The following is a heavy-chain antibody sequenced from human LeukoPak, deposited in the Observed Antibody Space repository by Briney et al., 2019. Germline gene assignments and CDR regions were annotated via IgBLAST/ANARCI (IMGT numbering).Heavy chain of an antibody. Sequence: ISYDGSNKYYADSVKGRFTISRDSSKNTLYLQMNSLRAEDTAVYYCAKVLNKWEPHDAFDIWGQGTMVTVSS. CDR3: AKVLNKWEPHDAFDI. J-gene: IGHJ3*02. CDR2: ISYDGSNK. D-gene: IGHD1-26*01. V-gene: IGHV3-30*18.